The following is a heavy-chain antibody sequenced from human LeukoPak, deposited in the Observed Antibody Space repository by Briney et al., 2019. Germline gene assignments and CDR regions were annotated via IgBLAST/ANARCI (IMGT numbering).Heavy chain of an antibody. J-gene: IGHJ4*02. D-gene: IGHD3-10*01. CDR3: TTDRGVWFGELKYYFDY. CDR2: IKSKTDGGTT. CDR1: GGSISSYY. V-gene: IGHV3-15*01. Sequence: ETLSLTCTVSGGSISSYYWSWIRQPPGKGLEWVGRIKSKTDGGTTDYAAPVKGRFTISRDDSKNTLYLQMNSLKTEDTAVYYCTTDRGVWFGELKYYFDYWGQGTLVTVSS.